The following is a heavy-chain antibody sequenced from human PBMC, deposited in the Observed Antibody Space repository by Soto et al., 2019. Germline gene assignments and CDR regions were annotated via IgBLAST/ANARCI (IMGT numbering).Heavy chain of an antibody. CDR1: GGSISSGGYS. Sequence: SETLSLTCTVSGGSISSGGYSWTWIRQSPGKGLEWIGYTYQSGSAYYNPSLKSRVTISVDRSKNQFSLNLTSVTAAHTAVYYCAKDYYGMDDWCQGATVTVSS. V-gene: IGHV4-30-2*06. CDR3: AKDYYGMDD. CDR2: TYQSGSA. J-gene: IGHJ6*02.